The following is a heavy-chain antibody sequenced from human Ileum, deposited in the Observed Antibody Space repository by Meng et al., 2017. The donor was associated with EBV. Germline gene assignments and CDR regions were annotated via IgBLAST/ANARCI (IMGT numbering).Heavy chain of an antibody. CDR2: ISYDENIK. J-gene: IGHJ4*02. CDR3: TNLSF. Sequence: QGQLVESGGGVGQPGRSLRVSCEASGFSFETFDMHWARQAPGKGLEWVAVISYDENIKFYADSVKGRFTISRDNSKNTLYLQLNSLRPDDTAFYYCTNLSFWGQGTLVTVSS. V-gene: IGHV3-30*18. CDR1: GFSFETFD. D-gene: IGHD2/OR15-2a*01.